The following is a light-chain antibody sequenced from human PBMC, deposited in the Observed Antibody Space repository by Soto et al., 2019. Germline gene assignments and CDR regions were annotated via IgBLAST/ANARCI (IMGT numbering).Light chain of an antibody. Sequence: DIQMTQSPSSLSASVGDRVTITCRASQGISNFLAWYQQKPGKVPKLLIYGATTLQSGVPSRFSGSGSGTDFTLTITSLQSEDFATYYCQKYKNAPFTFCPGTKVDV. CDR2: GAT. CDR1: QGISNF. CDR3: QKYKNAPFT. J-gene: IGKJ3*01. V-gene: IGKV1-27*01.